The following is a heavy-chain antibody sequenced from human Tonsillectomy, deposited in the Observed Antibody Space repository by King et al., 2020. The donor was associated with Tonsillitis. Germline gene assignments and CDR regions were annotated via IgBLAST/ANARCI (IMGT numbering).Heavy chain of an antibody. CDR2: ISGSGGMT. CDR3: ATSARRGYGGNSDYFDY. V-gene: IGHV3-23*04. D-gene: IGHD4-23*01. CDR1: GFTFSSYA. Sequence: VQLVESGGGLVQPGGSLRLSCAASGFTFSSYAMSWFRQAPGKGLEWVSGISGSGGMTYYADSVKGRFTISRDNSKNTLYLQMNSLRAEDTAVYYCATSARRGYGGNSDYFDYWGQGTLVTVSS. J-gene: IGHJ4*02.